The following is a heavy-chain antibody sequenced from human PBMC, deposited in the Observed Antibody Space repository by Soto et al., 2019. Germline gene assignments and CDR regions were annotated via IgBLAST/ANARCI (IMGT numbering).Heavy chain of an antibody. CDR1: GGSISDYQ. CDR2: IYYSGRT. V-gene: IGHV4-59*01. Sequence: QVQLQESGPGLVKPSETLSLTCSISGGSISDYQWNWIRQPPGKGLEWIGYIYYSGRTNYNPSLKSRLTISLDTYTRQFSLRLRSVTAADTAVYYCARMRGLGEISPYLDYWGQGALFTVSS. J-gene: IGHJ4*02. D-gene: IGHD3-16*01. CDR3: ARMRGLGEISPYLDY.